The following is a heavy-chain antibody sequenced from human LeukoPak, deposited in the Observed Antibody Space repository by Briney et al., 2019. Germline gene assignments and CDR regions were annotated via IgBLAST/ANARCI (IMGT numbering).Heavy chain of an antibody. D-gene: IGHD2-2*01. CDR2: IYTSGST. Sequence: PSETLSLTCTVSGGSISSYYWSWIRQPAGKGLEWIGRIYTSGSTNYNPSLKSRVTISVDTSKNQFSLKLSSVTAADTAVYYCARNLRYCSSTSCYNWFDPWGQGTLVTVSS. V-gene: IGHV4-4*07. J-gene: IGHJ5*02. CDR1: GGSISSYY. CDR3: ARNLRYCSSTSCYNWFDP.